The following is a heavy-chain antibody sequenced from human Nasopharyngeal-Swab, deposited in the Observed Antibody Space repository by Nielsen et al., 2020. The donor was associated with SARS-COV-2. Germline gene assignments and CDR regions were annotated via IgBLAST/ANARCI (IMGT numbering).Heavy chain of an antibody. D-gene: IGHD1-20*01. V-gene: IGHV6-1*01. Sequence: SQTLSLTCAVSGDTLSISSVAWNWIRLSPSRGLEWLGKTKYVSKWNSDDAESVKSRITINTDTSKNQFYLRLNSVTPEDTAMYYCARDYKWAFDYLGQGTLVTVSS. CDR3: ARDYKWAFDY. CDR1: GDTLSISSVA. J-gene: IGHJ4*02. CDR2: TKYVSKWNS.